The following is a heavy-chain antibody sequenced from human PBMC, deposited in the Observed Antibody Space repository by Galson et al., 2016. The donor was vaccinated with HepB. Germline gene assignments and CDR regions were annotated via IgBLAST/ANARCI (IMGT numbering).Heavy chain of an antibody. V-gene: IGHV3-7*01. Sequence: SLRLSCAVSAFDFRNNWMSWVRQAPGKGLEWVAHIKKDGSERNYADSVRGRITIPRNNAKNSLYLQMSSLGAEDTAVYYCGFGGWLDYWGQGTLVTVSS. J-gene: IGHJ4*02. D-gene: IGHD6-19*01. CDR1: AFDFRNNW. CDR2: IKKDGSER. CDR3: GFGGWLDY.